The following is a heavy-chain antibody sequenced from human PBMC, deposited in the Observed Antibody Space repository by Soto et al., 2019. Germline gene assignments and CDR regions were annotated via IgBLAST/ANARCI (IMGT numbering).Heavy chain of an antibody. CDR3: ARYITRGYYYYGMDV. CDR1: GYSFTSYW. V-gene: IGHV5-10-1*01. J-gene: IGHJ6*02. CDR2: IDPSDSYT. D-gene: IGHD1-20*01. Sequence: GESLKISCKGSGYSFTSYWISWVRQMPGKGLEWMGRIDPSDSYTNYSPSFQGHVTISADKSISTAYLQWSSLKASDTAMHYCARYITRGYYYYGMDVWGQGTTVTVSS.